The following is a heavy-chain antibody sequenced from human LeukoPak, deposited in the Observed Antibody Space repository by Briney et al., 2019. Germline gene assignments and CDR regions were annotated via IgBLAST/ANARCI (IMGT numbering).Heavy chain of an antibody. CDR2: IYKNGNT. V-gene: IGHV4-4*07. CDR3: AGGDRFLTPDFDY. CDR1: GGSISNYY. Sequence: SETLSLTCTVSGGSISNYYWNWIRQSAGKGLEWVGRIYKNGNTNYNPSLKSRVRNSVDTSKNHLILKLSSVTAADTAVYYCAGGDRFLTPDFDYWGQGTQVTVSS. D-gene: IGHD3-9*01. J-gene: IGHJ4*02.